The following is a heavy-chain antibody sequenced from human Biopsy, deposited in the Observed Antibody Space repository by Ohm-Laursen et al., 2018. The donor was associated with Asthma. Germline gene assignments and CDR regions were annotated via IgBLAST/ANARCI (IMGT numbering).Heavy chain of an antibody. V-gene: IGHV3-23*01. D-gene: IGHD3-22*01. CDR3: AKITTDRQKANNWFDP. CDR1: GFAFTNSS. CDR2: ISASGVRT. J-gene: IGHJ5*02. Sequence: SLRLSCTASGFAFTNSSMTWVRQAPGKGLEWVSSISASGVRTFCADSVKGRFTVSRDSSRNTLYLQLSTLRVEDTAVYFCAKITTDRQKANNWFDPWGQGTLVTVSS.